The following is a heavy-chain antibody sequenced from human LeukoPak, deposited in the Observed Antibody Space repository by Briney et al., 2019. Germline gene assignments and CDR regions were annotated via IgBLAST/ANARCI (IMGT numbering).Heavy chain of an antibody. CDR3: ARAEQQLTPRSSNWFDP. CDR2: IYYSGST. V-gene: IGHV4-39*07. Sequence: SETLSLTCTVSGGSISSSSYYWGWLRQPPGKGLEWIGSIYYSGSTNYSPSLKSRVTISVDTSKNQFSLKLSSVTAADTAVYYCARAEQQLTPRSSNWFDPWGQGTLVTVSS. CDR1: GGSISSSSYY. J-gene: IGHJ5*02. D-gene: IGHD6-13*01.